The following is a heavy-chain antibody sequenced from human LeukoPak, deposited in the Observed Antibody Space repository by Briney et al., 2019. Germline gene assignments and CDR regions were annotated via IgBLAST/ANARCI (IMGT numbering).Heavy chain of an antibody. V-gene: IGHV1-18*01. CDR2: IRTYSANK. CDR3: AKDCATPGEGVVGNY. Sequence: ASVKVSCTATGYSFSSSGINGVRQVTAHRLESIGWIRTYSANKHYPPNLQGRLTLTTDTSTSTDYRELRSLTSDDTALYCGAKDCATPGEGVVGNYWGQGILVTVSS. D-gene: IGHD6-19*01. J-gene: IGHJ4*02. CDR1: GYSFSSSG.